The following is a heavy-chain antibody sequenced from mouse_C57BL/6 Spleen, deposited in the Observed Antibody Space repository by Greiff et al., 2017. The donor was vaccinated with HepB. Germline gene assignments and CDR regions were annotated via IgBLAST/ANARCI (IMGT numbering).Heavy chain of an antibody. V-gene: IGHV1-72*01. CDR2: IDPNSGGT. CDR1: GYTFTSYW. D-gene: IGHD1-1*01. J-gene: IGHJ4*01. CDR3: ARRAYGSSYGDWYAMDS. Sequence: VQLQQSGAELVKPGASVKLSCKASGYTFTSYWMHWVKQRPGRGLEWIGRIDPNSGGTKYNEKFKSKATLTVDKPSSTAYMQLSSLTSEASAVYYRARRAYGSSYGDWYAMDSWGQGTSVTVAS.